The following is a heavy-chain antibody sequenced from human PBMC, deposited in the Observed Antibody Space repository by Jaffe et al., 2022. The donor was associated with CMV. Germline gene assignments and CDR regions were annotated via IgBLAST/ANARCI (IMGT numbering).Heavy chain of an antibody. Sequence: EVQLVESGGGLVKPGGSLRLSCAASGFTFSSYSMNWVRQAPGKGLEWVSSISRSSSYIYYADSVKGRFTISRDNAKNSMYLLMNSLRAEDTAVYYCARAYCDGDCYFFFDYWGQGNLVTVTS. CDR1: GFTFSSYS. V-gene: IGHV3-21*01. D-gene: IGHD2-21*02. J-gene: IGHJ4*02. CDR3: ARAYCDGDCYFFFDY. CDR2: ISRSSSYI.